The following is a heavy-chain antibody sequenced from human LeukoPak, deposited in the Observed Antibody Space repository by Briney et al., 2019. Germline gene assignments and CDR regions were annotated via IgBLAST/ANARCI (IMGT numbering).Heavy chain of an antibody. CDR1: GYTFTSYG. J-gene: IGHJ6*02. CDR2: ISAYNGNT. D-gene: IGHD2-2*02. CDR3: ARAPGHIVVVPAAIGGYYYYGMDV. V-gene: IGHV1-18*01. Sequence: ASVKVSCKASGYTFTSYGISWVRQAPGQGLEWMGWISAYNGNTNYAQKLQGRVTMTTDTSTSTAYMELRSLRSDDTAVYYCARAPGHIVVVPAAIGGYYYYGMDVWGQGTTVTVSS.